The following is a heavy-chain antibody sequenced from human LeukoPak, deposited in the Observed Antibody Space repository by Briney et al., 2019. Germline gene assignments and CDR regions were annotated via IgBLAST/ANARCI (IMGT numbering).Heavy chain of an antibody. J-gene: IGHJ4*02. V-gene: IGHV3-30*18. CDR3: AKDPAERYYFDY. CDR2: MSNSGENT. Sequence: GGSLRLSCAASGFTFSSYSMQWVRQTPGKGLERVGIMSNSGENTFYGEAVKGRFTISRDNSKNTLYLQMNSLRAEDTAVYYCAKDPAERYYFDYWGQGTLVTVSS. CDR1: GFTFSSYS. D-gene: IGHD2-2*01.